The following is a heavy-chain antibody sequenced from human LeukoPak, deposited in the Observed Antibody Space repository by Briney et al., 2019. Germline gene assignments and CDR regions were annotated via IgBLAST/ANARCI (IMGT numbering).Heavy chain of an antibody. CDR1: GGTFSSYA. Sequence: ASVKVSCKASGGTFSSYAISWVRQAPGQGLEWMGGIIPIFGTANYAQKFQGRVTITADESTSTAYMELSSLRSEDTAVYYCARQPESSDWTIDYWGQGTLVTVSS. D-gene: IGHD6-19*01. CDR3: ARQPESSDWTIDY. J-gene: IGHJ4*02. CDR2: IIPIFGTA. V-gene: IGHV1-69*13.